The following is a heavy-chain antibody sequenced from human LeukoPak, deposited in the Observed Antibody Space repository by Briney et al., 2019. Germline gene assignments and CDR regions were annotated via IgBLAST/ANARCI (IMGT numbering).Heavy chain of an antibody. CDR2: ISADGVDT. CDR1: GLTFEDFA. J-gene: IGHJ6*02. V-gene: IGHV3-43*02. Sequence: PGGSLRLSCAASGLTFEDFAMHWVRHAPGKGLEWVSLISADGVDTYYAASVEGRFTISRDNSENSLFLQMDSLRTEDTALYYCAKDKSPKYFYGMDVWGQGTTVTVSS. CDR3: AKDKSPKYFYGMDV.